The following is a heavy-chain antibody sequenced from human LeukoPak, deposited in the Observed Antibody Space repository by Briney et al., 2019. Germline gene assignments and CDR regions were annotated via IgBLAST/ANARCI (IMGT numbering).Heavy chain of an antibody. CDR1: GFTFTTYG. J-gene: IGHJ1*01. Sequence: PGGSLRLSCAASGFTFTTYGMSWVRQAPGKGLAWVAVIQHDGNDKYYADSVKGRFTISRDNSKNTLYLQMNSLRAEDTAVYYCAKDWVSFGGSSTVAAEYFQHWGQGTLVTVSS. D-gene: IGHD1-26*01. CDR3: AKDWVSFGGSSTVAAEYFQH. CDR2: IQHDGNDK. V-gene: IGHV3-30*18.